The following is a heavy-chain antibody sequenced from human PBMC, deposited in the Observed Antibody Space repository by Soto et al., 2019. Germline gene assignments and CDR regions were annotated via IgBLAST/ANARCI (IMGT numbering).Heavy chain of an antibody. CDR3: AGEGWDLQLWYYFDY. V-gene: IGHV1-3*01. CDR1: GYTFTSYA. CDR2: INAGNGNT. Sequence: QVQLVQSGAEVKKPGASVKVSCKASGYTFTSYAMHWVRQAPGQRLEWMGWINAGNGNTKYSQKFQGRVTITRDTSASTAYMELSSLRSEDTAVYYFAGEGWDLQLWYYFDYWGQGTLVTVSS. D-gene: IGHD5-18*01. J-gene: IGHJ4*02.